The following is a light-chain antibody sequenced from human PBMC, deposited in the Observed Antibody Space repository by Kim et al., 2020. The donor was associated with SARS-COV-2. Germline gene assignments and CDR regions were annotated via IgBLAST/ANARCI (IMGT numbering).Light chain of an antibody. J-gene: IGKJ2*01. Sequence: SASVGDRVNISFRASQSILSHLNWYQQKSGKAPNLRIFDASNLKSGVPSRFSGSGSGTDFTLTISNPQPEDCATYYCQQFYSVPYTFGQGTKLEIK. CDR1: QSILSH. V-gene: IGKV1-39*01. CDR2: DAS. CDR3: QQFYSVPYT.